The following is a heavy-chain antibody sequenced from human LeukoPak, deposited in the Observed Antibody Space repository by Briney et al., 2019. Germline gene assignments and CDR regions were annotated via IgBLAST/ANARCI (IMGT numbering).Heavy chain of an antibody. Sequence: GGSLRLSCAASGFTFSNYAMSWVRQAPGKGLEWVSSISGSSGSTYYADSVKGRFTISRDNSKNTLYLQMNSQRAEDTAVYYCAKNPKYYYDSSGYFDYWGQGTLVAVST. V-gene: IGHV3-23*01. CDR1: GFTFSNYA. J-gene: IGHJ4*02. CDR3: AKNPKYYYDSSGYFDY. CDR2: ISGSSGST. D-gene: IGHD3-22*01.